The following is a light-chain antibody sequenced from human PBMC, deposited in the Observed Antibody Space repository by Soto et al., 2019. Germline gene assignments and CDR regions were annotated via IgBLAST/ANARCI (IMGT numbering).Light chain of an antibody. CDR2: EVH. J-gene: IGLJ1*01. Sequence: QSVLTQPASVSGSPGQSITLSCTGTTSDVGTYDLVSWYQQHPGKAPKLMIYEVHKRPSGMFGRFSGSKSGNTASLTISGLQAEDEADYYCSSYANSATYVFGTGTKVTVL. CDR1: TSDVGTYDL. V-gene: IGLV2-23*02. CDR3: SSYANSATYV.